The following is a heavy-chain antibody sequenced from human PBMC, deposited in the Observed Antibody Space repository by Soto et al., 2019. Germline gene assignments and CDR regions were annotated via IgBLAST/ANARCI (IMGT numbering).Heavy chain of an antibody. CDR1: GYTFTDHG. V-gene: IGHV1-18*01. CDR2: ISTHNGDT. Sequence: QVQLVQSGGEAKKPGASVRVSCKTSGYTFTDHGMSWVRQAPGQGLEWMGWISTHNGDTNYAQNLHGRVTMTTDTSTSTAYMELRSLRSDDTAIYYCARGLSLSEYYVEYWGQGTLVTVSS. CDR3: ARGLSLSEYYVEY. D-gene: IGHD3-22*01. J-gene: IGHJ4*02.